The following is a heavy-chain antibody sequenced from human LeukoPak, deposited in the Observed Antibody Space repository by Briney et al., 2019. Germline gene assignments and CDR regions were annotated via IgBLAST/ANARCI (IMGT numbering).Heavy chain of an antibody. V-gene: IGHV1-69*05. D-gene: IGHD5-18*01. CDR3: ARVGYSYGYLDY. J-gene: IGHJ4*02. Sequence: ASVKVSCKASGGTFSSYAISWVRQAPGQGLEWMGRIIPIFGTANYAQKFQGRVTITTDESTSTAYMELSSLRSEDTAVYYCARVGYSYGYLDYRGQGTLVTVSS. CDR1: GGTFSSYA. CDR2: IIPIFGTA.